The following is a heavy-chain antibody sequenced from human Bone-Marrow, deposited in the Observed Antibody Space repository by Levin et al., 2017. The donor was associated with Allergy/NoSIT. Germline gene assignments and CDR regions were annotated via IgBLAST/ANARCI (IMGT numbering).Heavy chain of an antibody. V-gene: IGHV3-64*01. CDR1: TFAITHYS. J-gene: IGHJ5*02. Sequence: LSLTCAVSTFAITHYSMHWVRQAPGKDPESVSSISDNGVTYYGHSMKGRVIMSRDTSRNFVFLQMGSLTSGDTGVYYCARGRGGSGYDVLDLWGQGTRVTVSS. CDR2: ISDNGVT. D-gene: IGHD5-12*01. CDR3: ARGRGGSGYDVLDL.